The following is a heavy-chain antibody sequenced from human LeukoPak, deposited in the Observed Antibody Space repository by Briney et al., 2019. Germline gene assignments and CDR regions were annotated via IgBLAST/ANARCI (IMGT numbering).Heavy chain of an antibody. CDR2: ISAYNGNT. CDR1: GYTFTSYG. CDR3: ARDMGKYYDILTGYYIDY. D-gene: IGHD3-9*01. V-gene: IGHV1-18*01. Sequence: ASVKVSCKASGYTFTSYGISWVRQAPGQGLEWVGWISAYNGNTNYAQKLQGRVTMTTDTSTSTAYMELRSLRSDDTAVYYCARDMGKYYDILTGYYIDYWGQGTLVTVSS. J-gene: IGHJ4*02.